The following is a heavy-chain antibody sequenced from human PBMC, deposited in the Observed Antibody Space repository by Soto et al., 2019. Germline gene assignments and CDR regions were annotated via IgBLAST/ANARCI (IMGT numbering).Heavy chain of an antibody. CDR3: VRATAARQRDYSYHYYLHI. J-gene: IGHJ6*03. CDR1: GYTFINYY. V-gene: IGHV1-46*03. CDR2: INPNGGST. D-gene: IGHD6-6*01. Sequence: QVQLVQSGAEVKKPGALVKVSCKASGYTFINYYIHWVRQAPGQGLEWMGVINPNGGSTVYAQKFQGRVTLTRDTSTCTVYVELSSLRSDDTAVYFCVRATAARQRDYSYHYYLHIWGKGTTVTVSS.